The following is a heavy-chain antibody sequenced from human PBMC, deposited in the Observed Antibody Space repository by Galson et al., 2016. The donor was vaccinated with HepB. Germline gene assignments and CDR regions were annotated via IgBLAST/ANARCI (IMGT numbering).Heavy chain of an antibody. J-gene: IGHJ6*02. Sequence: SLRLSCAASGFSFSASTMHWVRQASGKGLEWVGRIKANNYATAYAASVKGRFIISRDDSKNKAHLQMNSLKSGDTAVYYCVRGGSGGYYYGLNVWGQGTTVIVSS. CDR2: IKANNYAT. CDR3: VRGGSGGYYYGLNV. V-gene: IGHV3-73*01. D-gene: IGHD3-10*01. CDR1: GFSFSAST.